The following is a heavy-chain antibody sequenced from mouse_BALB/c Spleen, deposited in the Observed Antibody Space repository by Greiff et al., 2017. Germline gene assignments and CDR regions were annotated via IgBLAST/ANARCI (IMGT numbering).Heavy chain of an antibody. V-gene: IGHV2-4-1*01. CDR1: GFSLTSYG. D-gene: IGHD1-1*02. CDR2: IWSGGST. Sequence: QVQLQQSGPGLVQPSQTLSITCTVSGFSLTSYGVHWVRQSPGKGLEWLGVIWSGGSTDYNAAFISRLSISKDNSKCQVFFKMNSLQTDDTAIDYYARNMGSYGDMDYWGQGTSVTVSS. CDR3: ARNMGSYGDMDY. J-gene: IGHJ4*01.